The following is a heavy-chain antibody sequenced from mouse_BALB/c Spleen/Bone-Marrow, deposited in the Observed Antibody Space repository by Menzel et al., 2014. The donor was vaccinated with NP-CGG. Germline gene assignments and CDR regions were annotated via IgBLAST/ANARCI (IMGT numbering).Heavy chain of an antibody. D-gene: IGHD2-12*01. J-gene: IGHJ4*01. CDR2: IRLKSNNYAT. V-gene: IGHV6-6*02. Sequence: EVQLQQSGGGLVQPGGSMKLSCVASGFSFSNYWMNWVRQSPEKGLEWVAEIRLKSNNYATHYAESVKGRFSISRDDSKRSVYLQMNNLGAEDAGVYYCSRDFDDAMGYWGQGTSVTVSS. CDR3: SRDFDDAMGY. CDR1: GFSFSNYW.